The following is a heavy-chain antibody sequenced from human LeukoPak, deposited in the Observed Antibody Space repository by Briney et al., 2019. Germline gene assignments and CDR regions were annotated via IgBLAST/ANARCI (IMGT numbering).Heavy chain of an antibody. V-gene: IGHV4-39*07. CDR2: IYYSGST. CDR1: GGSISSSSHY. CDR3: ATNRKIGPNYYYYYYMDV. D-gene: IGHD1-14*01. Sequence: KPSETLSLTCTVSGGSISSSSHYWGWIRQPPGKGLEWIGSIYYSGSTSYNPSLKSRVTMSVDTSKNQFSLKLSSVTAADTAVYYCATNRKIGPNYYYYYYMDVWGKGTTVTVSS. J-gene: IGHJ6*03.